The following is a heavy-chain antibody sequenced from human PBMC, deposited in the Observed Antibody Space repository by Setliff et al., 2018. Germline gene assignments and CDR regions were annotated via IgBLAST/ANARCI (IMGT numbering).Heavy chain of an antibody. CDR3: ARDGISWLNWLDP. J-gene: IGHJ5*02. CDR1: GYSFINYG. Sequence: ASVKVSCKTSGYSFINYGLSWMRQAPGQGLEWVGWISGYNGNTDYAQNLQGRVTITRDTSINTVYMELSSLRSDDTAVYYCARDGISWLNWLDPWGQGTPVTVS. CDR2: ISGYNGNT. V-gene: IGHV1-18*01. D-gene: IGHD6-13*01.